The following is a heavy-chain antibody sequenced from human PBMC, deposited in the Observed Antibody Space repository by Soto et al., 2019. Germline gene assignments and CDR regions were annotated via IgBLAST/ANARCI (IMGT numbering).Heavy chain of an antibody. CDR2: IFPSGTT. CDR1: GGSLSGATYS. Sequence: SETLSLTCGVSGGSLSGATYSWNWIRQPPGKGLEWIGYIFPSGTTYYNPSLKSRVTISIDVSKNQFSLSLRSLTAADTVVYYCARSREFDYWGQGTLVTVSS. CDR3: ARSREFDY. V-gene: IGHV4-30-2*01. J-gene: IGHJ4*02.